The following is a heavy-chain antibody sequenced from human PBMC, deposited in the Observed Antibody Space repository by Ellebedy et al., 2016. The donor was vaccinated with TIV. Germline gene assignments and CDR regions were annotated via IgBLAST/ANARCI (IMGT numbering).Heavy chain of an antibody. V-gene: IGHV4-31*03. Sequence: MPSETLSLTCTVSGGSISSGDYYWSWIRQHPGKGLEWIGHIYNSGSTYYNPSPQSRVTIAVETSKNQFSLKLRSVNAAETAVYYCASGRDPYDIDRSGPSHPLDAFDIWGQGTMVTVSS. J-gene: IGHJ3*02. CDR1: GGSISSGDYY. CDR3: ASGRDPYDIDRSGPSHPLDAFDI. D-gene: IGHD3-22*01. CDR2: IYNSGST.